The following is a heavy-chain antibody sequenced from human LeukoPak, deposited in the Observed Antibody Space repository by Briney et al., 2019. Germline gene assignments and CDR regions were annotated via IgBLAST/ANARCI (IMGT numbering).Heavy chain of an antibody. D-gene: IGHD3-10*01. CDR3: AKGSYGSGSYYNEY. Sequence: GRSLRLSCAASGFTFSSYGMHWVRQAPGTGLEWVAVISYDGSNKYYADSVKGRFTISRDNSKNTLYLQMNSLRAEDTAVYYCAKGSYGSGSYYNEYWGQGTLVTVSS. J-gene: IGHJ4*02. V-gene: IGHV3-30*18. CDR2: ISYDGSNK. CDR1: GFTFSSYG.